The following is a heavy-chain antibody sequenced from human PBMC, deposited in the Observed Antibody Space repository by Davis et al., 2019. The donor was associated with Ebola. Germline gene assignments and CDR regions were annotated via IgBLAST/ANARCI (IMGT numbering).Heavy chain of an antibody. J-gene: IGHJ4*02. Sequence: KFQGRVTITRDTSTSTAYMELRSLRSDDTAVYYCARAHYYDSSGYYGYWGQGTLVTVSS. CDR3: ARAHYYDSSGYYGY. D-gene: IGHD3-22*01. V-gene: IGHV1-18*01.